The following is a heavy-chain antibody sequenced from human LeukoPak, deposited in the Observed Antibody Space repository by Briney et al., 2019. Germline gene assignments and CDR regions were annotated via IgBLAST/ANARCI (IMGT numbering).Heavy chain of an antibody. D-gene: IGHD6-19*01. J-gene: IGHJ4*02. V-gene: IGHV3-43*02. CDR2: ITGDGGRT. CDR3: AKAAVAGTGAFYYFDY. CDR1: GFTFDEYA. Sequence: GGSLRLSXTASGFTFDEYAMHWVRQAPGKGLEWVSLITGDGGRTYYADSVKGRFTISRDNSEDSLYLRLSSVRTEDTALYYCAKAAVAGTGAFYYFDYWGQGTLVTVSS.